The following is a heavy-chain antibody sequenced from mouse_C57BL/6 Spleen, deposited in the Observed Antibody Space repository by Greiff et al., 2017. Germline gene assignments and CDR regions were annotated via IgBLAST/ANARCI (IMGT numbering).Heavy chain of an antibody. CDR1: GFNIKDYY. J-gene: IGHJ4*01. Sequence: EVQLQQSGAELVRPGASVKLSCTASGFNIKDYYMHWVKQRPEQGLEWIGRIDPEDGDTEYAPKFQGKATMTADTSSNTAYLQLSSLTSEDTAVYYCTTGGAQVYYAMDYWGQGTSVTVSS. CDR3: TTGGAQVYYAMDY. V-gene: IGHV14-1*01. D-gene: IGHD3-2*02. CDR2: IDPEDGDT.